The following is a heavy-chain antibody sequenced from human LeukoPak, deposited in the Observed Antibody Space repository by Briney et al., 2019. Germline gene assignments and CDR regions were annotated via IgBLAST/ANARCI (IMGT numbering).Heavy chain of an antibody. CDR2: IYYTGST. D-gene: IGHD4-17*01. CDR3: ARVTTDYGDANYFDL. J-gene: IGHJ2*01. V-gene: IGHV4-59*01. Sequence: SETLSLTCTTSGGSIRSYYWSWIRQPPGKGLEWIGYIYYTGSTNYNPSLKSRVTMSVDTSKNQFSLKLSSVTVADTAVYYCARVTTDYGDANYFDLWGRGTLVTVSS. CDR1: GGSIRSYY.